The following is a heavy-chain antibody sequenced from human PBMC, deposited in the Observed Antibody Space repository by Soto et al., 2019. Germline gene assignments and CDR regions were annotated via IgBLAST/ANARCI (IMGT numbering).Heavy chain of an antibody. CDR1: GDTVTELS. CDR3: ALTYYDILTALGDYYYYMDV. J-gene: IGHJ6*03. D-gene: IGHD3-9*01. CDR2: FDPEDGET. V-gene: IGHV1-24*01. Sequence: GASVKVGCKVCGDTVTELSMHWVRQAPGKGLEWMGGFDPEDGETIYAQKFQGRVTMTEDTSTDTAYMELSSLRSEDTAVYYCALTYYDILTALGDYYYYMDVWGKGTTVTVSS.